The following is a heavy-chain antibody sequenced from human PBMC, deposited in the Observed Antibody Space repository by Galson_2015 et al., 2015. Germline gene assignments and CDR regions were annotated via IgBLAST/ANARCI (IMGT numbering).Heavy chain of an antibody. D-gene: IGHD7-27*01. V-gene: IGHV1-2*06. CDR1: GYTFTDYA. CDR3: ARNWGSGDY. CDR2: MSPNSGGT. J-gene: IGHJ4*02. Sequence: SVKVSCKASGYTFTDYAIHWVRQAPGQGLEWMGRMSPNSGGTNYAQEFQGRVTMTRDTSISTAYMELSRLRSDDTAVYYCARNWGSGDYWGQGTLVTVSS.